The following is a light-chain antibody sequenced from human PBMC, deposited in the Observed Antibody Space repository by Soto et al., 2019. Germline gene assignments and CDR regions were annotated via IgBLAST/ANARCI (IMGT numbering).Light chain of an antibody. Sequence: DIPMTQSPSTLSASVGDSVTITCRASQNIERWLAWYQQKPGTAPKLLIYTASTLQDGVPLRFTGSGSGTEFTLTIISLQPDDFAIYYCQQYNGYSWTFGQGTKVEIK. V-gene: IGKV1-5*03. J-gene: IGKJ1*01. CDR3: QQYNGYSWT. CDR2: TAS. CDR1: QNIERW.